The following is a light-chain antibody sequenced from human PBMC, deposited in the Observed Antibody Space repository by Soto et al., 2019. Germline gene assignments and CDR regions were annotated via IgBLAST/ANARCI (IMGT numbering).Light chain of an antibody. CDR2: DVS. CDR1: SSDVGGYNY. V-gene: IGLV2-14*01. J-gene: IGLJ1*01. CDR3: SSYTSSSTNV. Sequence: QSVLTQPASVSRSPGQSITISCTGTSSDVGGYNYVSWYQQHPGKAPKLMIYDVSNRPSGVSNRFSGSKSGNTASLTISGLQAEDEADYYCSSYTSSSTNVFGTGTRSPS.